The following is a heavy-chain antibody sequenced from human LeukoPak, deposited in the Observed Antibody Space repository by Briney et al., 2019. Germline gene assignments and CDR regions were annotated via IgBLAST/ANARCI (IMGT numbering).Heavy chain of an antibody. J-gene: IGHJ6*03. CDR1: GASINSDTYY. CDR3: ARGGYSYGGDMDV. D-gene: IGHD5-18*01. V-gene: IGHV4-39*07. Sequence: SETLSLTCTVSGASINSDTYYWGWIRQPPGKGLEWIGTHSHSGSTNYNPSLKSRVTISVDTSKNQFSLKLSSVTAADTAVYYCARGGYSYGGDMDVWGKGTTVTVSS. CDR2: HSHSGST.